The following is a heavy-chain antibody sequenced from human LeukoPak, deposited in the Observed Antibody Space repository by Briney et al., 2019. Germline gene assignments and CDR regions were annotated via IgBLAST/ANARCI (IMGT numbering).Heavy chain of an antibody. V-gene: IGHV4-34*01. CDR3: ARSKGVRGVEY. Sequence: GSLRLSCAASGFTFSSYWMSWIRQPPGKGLEWIGEINHSGSTNYNPSLKSRVTISVDTSKNQFSLKLSSVTAADTAVYYCARSKGVRGVEYWGQGTLVTVSS. D-gene: IGHD3-10*01. CDR1: GFTFSSYW. CDR2: INHSGST. J-gene: IGHJ4*02.